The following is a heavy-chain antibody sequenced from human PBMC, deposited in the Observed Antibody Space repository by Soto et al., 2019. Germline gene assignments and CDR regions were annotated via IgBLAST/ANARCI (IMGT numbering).Heavy chain of an antibody. V-gene: IGHV5-10-1*01. J-gene: IGHJ6*02. CDR1: GYSFTSYW. D-gene: IGHD6-25*01. CDR2: IDPSDSYT. CDR3: ARLGSSAYYYYYGMDV. Sequence: PGESLKISCKGSGYSFTSYWISWVRQMPGKGLEWMGRIDPSDSYTNYSPSFQGHVTISADKSISTAYLQWSSLKASDTAMYYCARLGSSAYYYYYGMDVWGQGTTVTVS.